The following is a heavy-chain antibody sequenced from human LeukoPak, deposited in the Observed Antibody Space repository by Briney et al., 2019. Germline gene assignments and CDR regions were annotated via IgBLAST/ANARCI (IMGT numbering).Heavy chain of an antibody. V-gene: IGHV4-59*01. J-gene: IGHJ6*02. CDR2: IYYSGST. CDR1: GGSISSYY. CDR3: ARDQEGSSGWYAYYYYGMDV. D-gene: IGHD6-19*01. Sequence: SETLSLTCTVSGGSISSYYWSWIRQPPGKGLEWIGYIYYSGSTNYNPSLKSRVTMTRDTSTSTVYMELSSLRSEDTAVYYCARDQEGSSGWYAYYYYGMDVWGQGTTVTVSS.